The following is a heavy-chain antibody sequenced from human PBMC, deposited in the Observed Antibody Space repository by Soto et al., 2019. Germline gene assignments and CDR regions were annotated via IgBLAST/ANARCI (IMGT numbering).Heavy chain of an antibody. V-gene: IGHV3-7*01. J-gene: IGHJ4*02. CDR1: GFNFSIYY. CDR2: IAEDGSKK. CDR3: VRGGAALSH. D-gene: IGHD1-26*01. Sequence: PGGYLRLSCAASGFNFSIYYMGWVRQAPGKGLEWVANIAEDGSKKDYADSVKGRFTVSRDNADNSLHLQMHSLRVEDTALYYFVRGGAALSHWGQGAWVIVS.